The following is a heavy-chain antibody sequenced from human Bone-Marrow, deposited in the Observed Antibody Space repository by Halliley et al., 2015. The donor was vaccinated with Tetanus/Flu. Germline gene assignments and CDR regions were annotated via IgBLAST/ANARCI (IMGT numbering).Heavy chain of an antibody. J-gene: IGHJ4*02. Sequence: TLSLTCTVSGGSVSNRSSYWSWIRQPPGKGLEWIGYIFYRGSTNYNPSLESRVTISLDTSKNQFSLNLMSVTAADTALYYCATERFLQATGGLGTLVTVSS. CDR2: IFYRGST. V-gene: IGHV4-61*01. CDR3: ATERFLQAT. CDR1: GGSVSNRSSY. D-gene: IGHD2-21*01.